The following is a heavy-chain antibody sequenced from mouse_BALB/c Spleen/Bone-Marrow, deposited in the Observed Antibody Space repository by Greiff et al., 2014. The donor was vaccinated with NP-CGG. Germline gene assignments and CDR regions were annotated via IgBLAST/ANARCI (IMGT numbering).Heavy chain of an antibody. V-gene: IGHV1-14*01. CDR1: GYTFTSYV. J-gene: IGHJ4*01. CDR3: ARGGYGNVYYAMDY. CDR2: INPYNDGT. Sequence: VQLQQSGPELVRPGASVKMSCKASGYTFTSYVMHWVEQKPGQGLEWIGYINPYNDGTKYNEKFKGKATLTSDKSSSTAYMELSSLTSEDSAVYYCARGGYGNVYYAMDYWGQGTSVTVSS. D-gene: IGHD2-10*02.